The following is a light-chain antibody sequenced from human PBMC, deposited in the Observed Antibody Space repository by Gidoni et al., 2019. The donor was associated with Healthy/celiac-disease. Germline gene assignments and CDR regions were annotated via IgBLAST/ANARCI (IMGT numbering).Light chain of an antibody. V-gene: IGLV2-11*01. CDR1: SSDVGGYNY. CDR3: CSYAVSPLV. Sequence: QSALTQPRSGSGSPGQSVTISCTGTSSDVGGYNYVSLYQQHPGKAPKLMIYDVSKRPSGVPDRFSGSKSGNTASLTISGLQAEDEADYYCCSYAVSPLVFGTGTKVTVL. CDR2: DVS. J-gene: IGLJ1*01.